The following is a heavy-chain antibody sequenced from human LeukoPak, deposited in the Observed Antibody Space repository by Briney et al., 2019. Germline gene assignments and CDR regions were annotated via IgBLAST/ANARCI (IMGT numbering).Heavy chain of an antibody. CDR3: ASLYGSGSYSNYYYYYGMDV. CDR1: GFTFSSYW. J-gene: IGHJ6*04. CDR2: INSDGSST. V-gene: IGHV3-74*01. D-gene: IGHD3-10*01. Sequence: PGGSLRLSCAASGFTFSSYWMHWVRQAPGKGLVWVSRINSDGSSTSYADSVKGRFIISRDNAKNTLYLQMNSLRAEDTAVYYCASLYGSGSYSNYYYYYGMDVWGKGTTVTVSS.